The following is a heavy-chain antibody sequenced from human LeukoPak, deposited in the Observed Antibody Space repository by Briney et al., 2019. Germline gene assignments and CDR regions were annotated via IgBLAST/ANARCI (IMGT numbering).Heavy chain of an antibody. CDR3: ARDSSDFDY. J-gene: IGHJ4*02. CDR1: GFTFDDYA. Sequence: GGSLRLSCAASGFTFDDYAMHWVRQAPGEGLEWVSGISWNSGSIGYADSVKGRFTISRDNAKNSLYLQMNSLRAEDTAVYYCARDSSDFDYWGQGTLVTVSS. CDR2: ISWNSGSI. V-gene: IGHV3-9*01.